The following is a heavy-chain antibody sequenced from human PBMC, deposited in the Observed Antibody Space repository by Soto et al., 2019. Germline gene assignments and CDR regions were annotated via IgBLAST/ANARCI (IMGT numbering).Heavy chain of an antibody. CDR2: ISYDGSNK. D-gene: IGHD3-9*01. Sequence: PGGSLRLSCAASGFTFSSYGMHWVRQAPGKGLEWVAVISYDGSNKYYADSVKGRFTISRDNSKNTLYLQMNSLRAEDTAVYYCARDAPYYDILTGYYFNYYYYYYMDVWGKGTTVTVSS. CDR1: GFTFSSYG. CDR3: ARDAPYYDILTGYYFNYYYYYYMDV. V-gene: IGHV3-30*03. J-gene: IGHJ6*03.